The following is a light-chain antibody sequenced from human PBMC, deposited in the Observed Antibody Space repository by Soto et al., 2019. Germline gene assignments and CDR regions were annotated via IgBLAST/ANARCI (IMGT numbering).Light chain of an antibody. V-gene: IGLV2-14*01. CDR1: SSDVGGYNY. CDR3: SSYRSSSTV. J-gene: IGLJ1*01. Sequence: QSVRTQPASVSGSPGQSITISCTGTSSDVGGYNYVSWYQQHPGKAPKLMIYEVSNRPSGVSNRFSGSKSDNTASLTISGLQAEDEADYYCSSYRSSSTVFGTGTKVTVL. CDR2: EVS.